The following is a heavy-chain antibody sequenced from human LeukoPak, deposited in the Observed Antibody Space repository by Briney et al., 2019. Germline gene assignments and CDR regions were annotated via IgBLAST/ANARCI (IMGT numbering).Heavy chain of an antibody. V-gene: IGHV1-2*02. J-gene: IGHJ4*02. Sequence: GASVKVSCKASGYTFAGYYMHWVRQAPGQGLEWMGWINPNSGGTNYAQKFQGRVTMTRDTSISTAYMELSRLRSDDTAVYYCARVPRYSSTYETFDYWGQGTLVTVSS. CDR2: INPNSGGT. CDR1: GYTFAGYY. D-gene: IGHD6-13*01. CDR3: ARVPRYSSTYETFDY.